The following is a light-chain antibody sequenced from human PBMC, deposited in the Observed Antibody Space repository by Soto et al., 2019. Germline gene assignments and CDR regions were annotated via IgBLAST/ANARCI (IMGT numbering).Light chain of an antibody. J-gene: IGLJ1*01. V-gene: IGLV2-23*02. CDR1: SSDVGSYNL. Sequence: QSALTQPASVSGSPGRSITISCTGTSSDVGSYNLVSWYQQHPGKAPKLMIYEVSKRPSGVSNRFSGSKSGNTASLTISGLQAEDEADYYCRSYAGSSTLYVFGTGTKLTVL. CDR2: EVS. CDR3: RSYAGSSTLYV.